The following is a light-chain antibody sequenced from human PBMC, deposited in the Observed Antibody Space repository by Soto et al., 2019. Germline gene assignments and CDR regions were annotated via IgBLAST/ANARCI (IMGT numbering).Light chain of an antibody. J-gene: IGKJ2*01. V-gene: IGKV3-20*01. CDR1: QSVSSSY. Sequence: EVVLTQSPVTLSLSPGERATLSCRASQSVSSSYLAWYQQKPGQAPRLLIYGASSRATGIPDRFSGSGSGTVFNLTISSLEPEDFAVYYCQQYDTSIWAYTFGQGNKLQIK. CDR2: GAS. CDR3: QQYDTSIWAYT.